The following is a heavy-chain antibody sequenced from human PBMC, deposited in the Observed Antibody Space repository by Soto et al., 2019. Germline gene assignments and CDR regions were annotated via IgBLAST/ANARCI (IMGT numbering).Heavy chain of an antibody. J-gene: IGHJ4*02. CDR3: ATRRITLYHFDS. V-gene: IGHV4-31*03. D-gene: IGHD2-8*01. CDR1: GDSISRYGFY. CDR2: ISYSGNP. Sequence: QVQLQESGPGLVKPSQTLSLTCSVSGDSISRYGFYWSWIRQRPGKGLEWIGYISYSGNPYFNPSLRSRATISIDTSKNQFSLRLSSVTAADTAVYYCATRRITLYHFDSWGQGTLVTVSS.